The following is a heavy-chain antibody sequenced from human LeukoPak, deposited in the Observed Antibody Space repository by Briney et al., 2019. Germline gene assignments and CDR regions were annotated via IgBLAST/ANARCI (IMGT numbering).Heavy chain of an antibody. V-gene: IGHV4-39*07. CDR1: GGSISSSSYY. Sequence: SETLSLTCTVSGGSISSSSYYWGWIRQSPGKGLGWIGSIYYSGSTYYNPSLKSRVTISVDTSKNQFSLKLSSVTAADTAVYYCARAWQQRFDPWGQGTLVTVSS. CDR2: IYYSGST. J-gene: IGHJ5*02. D-gene: IGHD6-13*01. CDR3: ARAWQQRFDP.